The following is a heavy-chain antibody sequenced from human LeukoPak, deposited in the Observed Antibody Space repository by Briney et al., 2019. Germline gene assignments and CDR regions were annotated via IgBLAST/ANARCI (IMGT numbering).Heavy chain of an antibody. D-gene: IGHD5-18*01. V-gene: IGHV1/OR15-3*02. CDR2: INAGNGNT. CDR1: GYTFTGYY. J-gene: IGHJ4*02. Sequence: ASVKVSCKASGYTFTGYYMHWVRQAPGQGLEWMGWINAGNGNTKYSQKFQGRVTITRDTSASTAYMELSSLRSEDTAVYYCATGYSYGYAFDYWGQGTLVTVSS. CDR3: ATGYSYGYAFDY.